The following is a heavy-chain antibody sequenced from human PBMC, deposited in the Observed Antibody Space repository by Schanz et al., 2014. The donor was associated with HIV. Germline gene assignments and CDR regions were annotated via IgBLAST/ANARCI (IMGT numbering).Heavy chain of an antibody. D-gene: IGHD1-1*01. J-gene: IGHJ4*02. CDR2: IIPMFGSA. CDR3: ATCLITIGCSS. Sequence: QVQLVQSGAEVKKPGSSVQVSCKASGGSFSSFSITWVRQAPGQGLEWMGGIIPMFGSANYAQKFLGRVTISADESTSTGYMDLSNLRSDDTAVYYCATCLITIGCSSGGQGTLVTVSS. V-gene: IGHV1-69*01. CDR1: GGSFSSFS.